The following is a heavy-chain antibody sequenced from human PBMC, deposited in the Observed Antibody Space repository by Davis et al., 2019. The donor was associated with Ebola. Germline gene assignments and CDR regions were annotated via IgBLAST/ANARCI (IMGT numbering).Heavy chain of an antibody. CDR3: ARESIAAAGTSWFDP. D-gene: IGHD6-13*01. J-gene: IGHJ5*02. CDR1: GGSFSGYY. CDR2: IYYSGST. V-gene: IGHV4-59*01. Sequence: PSETLSLTCAVYGGSFSGYYWSWIRQPPGKGLEWIGYIYYSGSTNYNPSLKSRVTISVDTSKNQFSLKLSSVTAADTAVYYCARESIAAAGTSWFDPWGQGTLVTVSS.